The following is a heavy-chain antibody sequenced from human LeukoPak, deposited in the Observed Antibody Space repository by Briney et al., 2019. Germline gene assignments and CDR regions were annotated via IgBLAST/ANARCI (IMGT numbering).Heavy chain of an antibody. CDR3: ARGLYYMDV. CDR2: MYHSGST. D-gene: IGHD3-16*01. J-gene: IGHJ6*03. V-gene: IGHV4-38-2*01. Sequence: PSDTLSLTCAVSGYSISSGYYWGWIRPPPGKGLEWIGNMYHSGSTHYNPSLKSRVTMSVDTSKNQFSLKLSSVTAADTAVYYCARGLYYMDVWGKGTTVTVSS. CDR1: GYSISSGYY.